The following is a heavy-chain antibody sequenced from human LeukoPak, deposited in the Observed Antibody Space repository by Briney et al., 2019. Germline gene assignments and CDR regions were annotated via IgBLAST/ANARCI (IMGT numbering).Heavy chain of an antibody. Sequence: PGGSLRPSCAASGFTFSTYAMGWVRQAPGKGLEWVSAINSVGGGTHYADSVKGRFTISRDDSKNTVYLQMNSLRAEYTAVYYCAKPLRGWYDFDYWGQGTLVTVSS. D-gene: IGHD6-19*01. V-gene: IGHV3-23*01. J-gene: IGHJ4*02. CDR1: GFTFSTYA. CDR3: AKPLRGWYDFDY. CDR2: INSVGGGT.